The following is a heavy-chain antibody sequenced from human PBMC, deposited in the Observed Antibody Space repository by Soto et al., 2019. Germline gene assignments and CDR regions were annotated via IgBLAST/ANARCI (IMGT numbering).Heavy chain of an antibody. V-gene: IGHV3-30*03. CDR2: ISYDATDK. CDR3: SRDVYSSTFAYFEY. CDR1: GFTFSSYG. Sequence: GGSLRLSCAASGFTFSSYGIHWVRQAPGKGLEWVALISYDATDKYYADSVKGRFTISRDNSKNTLYLQMNSLRAEDTAVYYCSRDVYSSTFAYFEYWGQGTLVTVSS. J-gene: IGHJ4*02. D-gene: IGHD6-13*01.